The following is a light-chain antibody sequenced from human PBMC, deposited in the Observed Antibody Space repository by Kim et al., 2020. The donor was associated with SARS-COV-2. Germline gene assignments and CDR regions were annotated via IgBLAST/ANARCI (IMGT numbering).Light chain of an antibody. V-gene: IGLV3-1*01. CDR3: QAWDSSVNWV. J-gene: IGLJ3*02. Sequence: SYELTQPPSVSVSPGQTASITCSGDKLGDKYTSWYQQKPGQSPVLVIYQNNKRPSGIPERFSGSNSGNTATLTISGTQAMDEADYYCQAWDSSVNWVFGGGTKLTVL. CDR2: QNN. CDR1: KLGDKY.